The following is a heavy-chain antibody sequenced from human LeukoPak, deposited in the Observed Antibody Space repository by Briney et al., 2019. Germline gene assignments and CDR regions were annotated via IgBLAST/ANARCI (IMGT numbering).Heavy chain of an antibody. V-gene: IGHV4-39*07. Sequence: SETLSLTCTVSGGSISSSSYYWGWIRQPPGKGLEWIGSIYYSGSTYYNPSLKSRVTISVDTSKNQFSLKLSSVTAADTAVYYCASGRRYSSSWFSRTINWFDPWGQGTLVTVSS. CDR1: GGSISSSSYY. D-gene: IGHD6-13*01. J-gene: IGHJ5*02. CDR2: IYYSGST. CDR3: ASGRRYSSSWFSRTINWFDP.